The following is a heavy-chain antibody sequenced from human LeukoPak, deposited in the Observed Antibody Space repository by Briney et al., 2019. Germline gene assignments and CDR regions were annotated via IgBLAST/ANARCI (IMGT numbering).Heavy chain of an antibody. CDR3: ARTTPLSSSSWYDY. CDR2: INHSGST. Sequence: SETLSLTCAVYGGSFSAYYWSWIRQPPGKGLEWIGEINHSGSTKYNPSLKSRVTISVDTSKNQFSLKLSSVTAADTAVYYCARTTPLSSSSWYDYWGQGILVTVSS. CDR1: GGSFSAYY. J-gene: IGHJ4*02. D-gene: IGHD6-13*01. V-gene: IGHV4-34*01.